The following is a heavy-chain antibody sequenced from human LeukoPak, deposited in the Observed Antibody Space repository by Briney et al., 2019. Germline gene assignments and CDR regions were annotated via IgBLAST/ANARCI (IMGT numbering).Heavy chain of an antibody. CDR1: RFTFSSYG. CDR3: AKDGYSSSWYY. Sequence: GGSLRLSCAASRFTFSSYGMHWVRQAPGKGLEWVAVISYDGSNKYYADSVKGRFTISRDNSKNTLYLQMNSLRAEDTAVYYCAKDGYSSSWYYWGQGTLVTVSS. V-gene: IGHV3-30*18. CDR2: ISYDGSNK. J-gene: IGHJ4*02. D-gene: IGHD6-13*01.